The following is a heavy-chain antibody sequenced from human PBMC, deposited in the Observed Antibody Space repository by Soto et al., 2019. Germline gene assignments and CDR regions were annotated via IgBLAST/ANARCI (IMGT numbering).Heavy chain of an antibody. Sequence: QLQLQESGPGLVKPSETLSLTCTVSGGSISSSSYYWGWIRQPPGKGLEWIGSINYSGSTYYNPPLKSRVPISVDTSKNQFSLKLSSVTAADTAVYYCARRRGYGDYEVDFDYWGQGTLVTVSS. CDR2: INYSGST. J-gene: IGHJ4*02. D-gene: IGHD4-17*01. CDR1: GGSISSSSYY. CDR3: ARRRGYGDYEVDFDY. V-gene: IGHV4-39*01.